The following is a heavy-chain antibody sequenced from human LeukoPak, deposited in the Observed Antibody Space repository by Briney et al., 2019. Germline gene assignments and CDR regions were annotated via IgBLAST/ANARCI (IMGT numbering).Heavy chain of an antibody. CDR3: ARDRYNGDYGDFYYYYMDV. CDR2: ITSTSSYT. D-gene: IGHD3-16*01. Sequence: GGSLRLSCTASGFTFGDYAMNWVRHAPGKGLEWVSSITSTSSYTFYADSVKGRFTISRDNAKNSLYLHLNSLRDEDTAIYYCARDRYNGDYGDFYYYYMDVWGKGTTVTISS. CDR1: GFTFGDYA. V-gene: IGHV3-21*01. J-gene: IGHJ6*03.